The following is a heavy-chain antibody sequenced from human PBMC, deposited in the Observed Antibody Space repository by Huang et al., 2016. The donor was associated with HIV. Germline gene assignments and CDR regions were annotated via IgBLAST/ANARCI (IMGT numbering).Heavy chain of an antibody. CDR3: ATVYRRFRNHDSGDYYFDY. V-gene: IGHV1-24*01. J-gene: IGHJ4*02. Sequence: QVQLVQSGAEVKKPGASVKVSCKVSGYTLTELSMHWVRQAPGKVLEGMGGFDPEEGETIYAQKCQGRVTMTEDTSTDTAYMELSSLRSEDTAVYYCATVYRRFRNHDSGDYYFDYWDQGTLVTVSS. CDR2: FDPEEGET. D-gene: IGHD3-22*01. CDR1: GYTLTELS.